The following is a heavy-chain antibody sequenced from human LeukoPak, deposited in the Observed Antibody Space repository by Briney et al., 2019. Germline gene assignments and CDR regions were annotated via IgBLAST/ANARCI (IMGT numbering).Heavy chain of an antibody. Sequence: GGSLRLSCAASGFTFSTDDMSWVRQAPGKGLEWVSSIRGGGGSTNYADSVKGRFTISRDNAKNTLYLQMNTLRVEDTAVYYCARGSWSAADTNIDYWGQGTLVTVSS. CDR2: IRGGGGST. CDR1: GFTFSTDD. CDR3: ARGSWSAADTNIDY. D-gene: IGHD6-13*01. V-gene: IGHV3-23*01. J-gene: IGHJ4*02.